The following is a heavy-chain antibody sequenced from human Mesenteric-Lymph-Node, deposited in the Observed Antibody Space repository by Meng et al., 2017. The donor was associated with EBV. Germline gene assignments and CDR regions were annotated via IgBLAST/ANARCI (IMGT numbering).Heavy chain of an antibody. J-gene: IGHJ4*02. V-gene: IGHV4-34*01. CDR1: CGSFIGYY. CDR2: INHRGGT. Sequence: QGQLNQWGSGRLKPSAHLALTCGVSCGSFIGYYWGRIRPSPGKGLEWIGDINHRGGTNYNPSLKSRVTISLDTSKSQFSLKLSSVAAADTAVYYCARGGLMMVHGIIMPSYFDFWGQGSLVTVSS. D-gene: IGHD3-10*01. CDR3: ARGGLMMVHGIIMPSYFDF.